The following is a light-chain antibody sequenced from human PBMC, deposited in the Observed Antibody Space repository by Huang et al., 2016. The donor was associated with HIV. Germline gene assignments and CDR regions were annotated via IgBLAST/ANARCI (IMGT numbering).Light chain of an antibody. CDR1: QNIGSN. Sequence: EIVMTQSPATLSVSPGERSTLSCRASQNIGSNLAWYQQKPGQAPRLLMYGASTRATGIAARFRGSGSGTEFTLTISSLQSDDIAVYHCQQYNNWPRGTFGQGTKVEIK. CDR2: GAS. J-gene: IGKJ1*01. CDR3: QQYNNWPRGT. V-gene: IGKV3-15*01.